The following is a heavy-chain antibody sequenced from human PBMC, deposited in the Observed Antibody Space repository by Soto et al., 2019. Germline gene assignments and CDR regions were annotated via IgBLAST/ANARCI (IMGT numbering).Heavy chain of an antibody. CDR1: GGSISAAGDS. D-gene: IGHD2-2*01. CDR3: ARGRVVGPAAVMFNCLDP. J-gene: IGHJ5*02. Sequence: SETLSLTCAVSGGSISAAGDSWSWIRQPPGGGLEWIGYIYHSGTFLYNPSLKTRLTMSLDRSNNQFSLTLNSVTAADTAVYYCARGRVVGPAAVMFNCLDPWGQGALVTVSS. V-gene: IGHV4-30-2*01. CDR2: IYHSGTF.